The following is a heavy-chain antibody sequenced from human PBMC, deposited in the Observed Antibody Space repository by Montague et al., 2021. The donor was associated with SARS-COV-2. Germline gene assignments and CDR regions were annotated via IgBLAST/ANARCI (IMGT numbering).Heavy chain of an antibody. V-gene: IGHV4-31*03. CDR1: GGSISSGGYY. Sequence: TLSLTCTVSGGSISSGGYYWSWIRQHPGKGLEWIGYIYYSGSTYYNPSLKSRVTISVDTSKNQFSLKLTSVTTADTALYYCVRDLYCRSTACIGNAFDVWGQGTMVSVFS. CDR2: IYYSGST. CDR3: VRDLYCRSTACIGNAFDV. D-gene: IGHD2-2*01. J-gene: IGHJ3*01.